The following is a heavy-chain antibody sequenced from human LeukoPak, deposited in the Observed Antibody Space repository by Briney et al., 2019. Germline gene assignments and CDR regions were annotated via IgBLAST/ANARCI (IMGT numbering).Heavy chain of an antibody. D-gene: IGHD2-8*01. J-gene: IGHJ4*02. Sequence: SETLSLTCTVSGASISSYYWSWIRQPAGKGLEWIGRIYTSGSTNHNPSLKSRVTMSVDTSKNQFSLKLSSVTAADTAVYYCAREREDIKLMLYAYYFDYWGQGTLVTVSS. CDR3: AREREDIKLMLYAYYFDY. V-gene: IGHV4-4*07. CDR1: GASISSYY. CDR2: IYTSGST.